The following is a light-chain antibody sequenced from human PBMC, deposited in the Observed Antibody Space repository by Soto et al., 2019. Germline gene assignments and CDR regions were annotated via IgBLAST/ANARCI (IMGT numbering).Light chain of an antibody. J-gene: IGKJ5*01. CDR2: GAS. CDR1: QSVSNN. Sequence: EIVLAQSPGTLSLSAGERATLSCRASQSVSNNLSWYQQKPGQPPRLLIYGASTRATGVPGRFSGSGSGTDFPLTISSLEPEDFAVYYCQQRSNYITFGQGTRLEIK. V-gene: IGKV3-11*01. CDR3: QQRSNYIT.